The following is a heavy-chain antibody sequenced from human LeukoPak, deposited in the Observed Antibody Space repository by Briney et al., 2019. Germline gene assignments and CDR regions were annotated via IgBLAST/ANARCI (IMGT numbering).Heavy chain of an antibody. Sequence: PSETLSLTCTVSGGSISSSSYYWGWIRQPPGKGLEWIGSIYYSGSTYYNPSLKSRVTISVDTSKNQFSLKLSSVTAADTAVYYCARINVLRFLKWPRETAQYYFDYWGQGTLVTVSS. J-gene: IGHJ4*02. CDR3: ARINVLRFLKWPRETAQYYFDY. CDR1: GGSISSSSYY. D-gene: IGHD3-3*01. V-gene: IGHV4-39*07. CDR2: IYYSGST.